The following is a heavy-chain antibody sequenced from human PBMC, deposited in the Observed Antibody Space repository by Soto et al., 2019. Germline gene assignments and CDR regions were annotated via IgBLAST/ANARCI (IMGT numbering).Heavy chain of an antibody. Sequence: QVQLVESGGGVVQPGRSLRLSCAASGFTFSSYGMHWVRQAPGKGLEWVAVIWYDGSNKYYADSVKGRFTISRDNSKNTLYLQMNSLRAEDTAVYYCARDKERAGGYSSSWYAHYYYGMDVWGQGTTVTVSS. V-gene: IGHV3-33*01. CDR3: ARDKERAGGYSSSWYAHYYYGMDV. J-gene: IGHJ6*02. CDR1: GFTFSSYG. CDR2: IWYDGSNK. D-gene: IGHD6-13*01.